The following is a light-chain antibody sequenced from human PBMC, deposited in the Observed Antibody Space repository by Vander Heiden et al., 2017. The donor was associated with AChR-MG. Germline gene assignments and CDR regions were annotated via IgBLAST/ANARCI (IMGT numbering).Light chain of an antibody. CDR1: SSDVGGYNY. Sequence: QSALTQPRSVSGSPGQSVTISCPGTSSDVGGYNYVSWYQQHPGKAPKLMIYDVSKRPSGVPDRFSGSKSGNTASLTISGLQAEDEADYCCCSYAGSYTFVVFGGGTKLTVL. V-gene: IGLV2-11*01. J-gene: IGLJ2*01. CDR3: CSYAGSYTFVV. CDR2: DVS.